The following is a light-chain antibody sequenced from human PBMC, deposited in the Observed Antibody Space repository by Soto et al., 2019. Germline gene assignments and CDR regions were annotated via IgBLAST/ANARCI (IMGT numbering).Light chain of an antibody. V-gene: IGKV1-39*01. CDR1: QSISIY. Sequence: DLQMTQSPSSLSASVGDRVTITCRASQSISIYLNWYQQKPGKVTKLLIYAASSLQSGVPSRFGGSGSGTAFTLTISSLQREGLATYYCQQSLSTPLTFGGETKVEIK. CDR3: QQSLSTPLT. CDR2: AAS. J-gene: IGKJ4*01.